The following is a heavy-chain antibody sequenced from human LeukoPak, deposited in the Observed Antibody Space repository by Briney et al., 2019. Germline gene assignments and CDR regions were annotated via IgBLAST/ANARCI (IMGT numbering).Heavy chain of an antibody. D-gene: IGHD6-13*01. CDR3: ARPQTMTAAEFHY. Sequence: PGRSLRLSCAASGFTFSGFSMHWVRQAPGKGLEWVAVISYDGSNEYYADSVKGRFTISRDNSKNTLYLQMNGLETEDTAVYYCARPQTMTAAEFHYWGQGTLVTVSS. J-gene: IGHJ4*02. V-gene: IGHV3-30-3*01. CDR2: ISYDGSNE. CDR1: GFTFSGFS.